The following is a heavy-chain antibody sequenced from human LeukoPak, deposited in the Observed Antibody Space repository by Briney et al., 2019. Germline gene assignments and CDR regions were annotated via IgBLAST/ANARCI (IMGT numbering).Heavy chain of an antibody. CDR1: SGSISSYY. D-gene: IGHD2-8*01. CDR3: ARDSMGGMDV. V-gene: IGHV4-59*01. J-gene: IGHJ6*02. Sequence: SETLSLTCTVSSGSISSYYWTWMRQPPGKGLEWIGFIYYSGSTNYNPSLKSRVTISVDTSKNQFSLKLSSVTAADTAVYYCARDSMGGMDVWGQGTTVTVSS. CDR2: IYYSGST.